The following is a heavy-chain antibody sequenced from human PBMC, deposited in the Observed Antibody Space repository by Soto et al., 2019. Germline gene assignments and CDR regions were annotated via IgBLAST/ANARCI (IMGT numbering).Heavy chain of an antibody. J-gene: IGHJ4*02. D-gene: IGHD4-4*01. Sequence: GGSLRLSCAASGFTFSSYGMHWVRQAPGKGLEWVAVISYDGSNKYYADSVKGRFTISRDNSKNTLYLQMNSLRAEDTAVYYCAKDGPRAYSNYYFDYWGQGTLVTVSS. CDR1: GFTFSSYG. V-gene: IGHV3-30*18. CDR2: ISYDGSNK. CDR3: AKDGPRAYSNYYFDY.